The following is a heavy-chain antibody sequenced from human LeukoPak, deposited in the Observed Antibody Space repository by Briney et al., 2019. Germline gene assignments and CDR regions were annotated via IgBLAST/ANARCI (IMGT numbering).Heavy chain of an antibody. Sequence: GGSLRLSCAASGFTFSSYSMNWVRQAPGKGLEWVSSISSSSSYIYYADSVKGRFTISRDSAKNSLYLQMNSLRAEDTAVYYCARDRGHNWFDPWGQGTLVTVSS. V-gene: IGHV3-21*01. J-gene: IGHJ5*02. CDR3: ARDRGHNWFDP. CDR2: ISSSSSYI. CDR1: GFTFSSYS.